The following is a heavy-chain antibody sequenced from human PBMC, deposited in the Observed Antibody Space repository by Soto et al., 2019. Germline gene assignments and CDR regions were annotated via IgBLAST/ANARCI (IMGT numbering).Heavy chain of an antibody. Sequence: PGGSLRLSCAASAFSFSNYGMHWVRQAPGQGLEWVAVIWYDGSNNYYADSVKGRFTISRDNSKNTLYLQMDSLRAEDTAVYYCARDGSRGYSGYDLDFWGQGTLVTVSS. V-gene: IGHV3-33*01. J-gene: IGHJ4*02. CDR2: IWYDGSNN. D-gene: IGHD5-12*01. CDR3: ARDGSRGYSGYDLDF. CDR1: AFSFSNYG.